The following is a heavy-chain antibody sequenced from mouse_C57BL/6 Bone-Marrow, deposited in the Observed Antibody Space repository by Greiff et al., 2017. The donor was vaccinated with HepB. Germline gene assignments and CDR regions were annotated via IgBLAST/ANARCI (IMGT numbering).Heavy chain of an antibody. CDR3: ALGVWFAH. CDR1: GYTFTSYW. CDR2: IDPSDSYT. J-gene: IGHJ3*01. Sequence: QVQLQQSGAELVMPGASVKLSCKASGYTFTSYWMHWVKQRPGQGLEWIGEIDPSDSYTNYNQKFKGKSTLTVDKSSSTAYMQLSSLTSEDSAVYYCALGVWFAHWGQGTLVTVSA. D-gene: IGHD4-1*01. V-gene: IGHV1-69*01.